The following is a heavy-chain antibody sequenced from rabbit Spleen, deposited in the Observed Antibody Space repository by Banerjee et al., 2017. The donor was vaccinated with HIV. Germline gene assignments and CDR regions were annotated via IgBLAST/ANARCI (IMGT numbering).Heavy chain of an antibody. CDR2: IEPIFGSA. Sequence: QEQLVESGGGLVQSGGSLKLSCKASGFDFSNYGVSWVRQAPGKGLEWIGYIEPIFGSAYYASWVNGRFSISRENTQNTLYLQLSSLTAADTATYFCVRDQAGYAGYGPYYFYLWGPGTLVTVS. CDR3: VRDQAGYAGYGPYYFYL. V-gene: IGHV1S47*01. CDR1: GFDFSNYG. D-gene: IGHD7-1*01. J-gene: IGHJ4*01.